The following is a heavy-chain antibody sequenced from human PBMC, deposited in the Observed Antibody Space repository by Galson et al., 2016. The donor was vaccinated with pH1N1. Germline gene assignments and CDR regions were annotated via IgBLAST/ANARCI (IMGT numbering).Heavy chain of an antibody. V-gene: IGHV1-46*04. J-gene: IGHJ3*02. CDR2: INPRDGGT. D-gene: IGHD2-2*02. CDR1: GYTFSKYY. CDR3: DTPHGPRYAFDI. Sequence: SVKVSCKASGYTFSKYYVHWVRQAPGQGLEWVGIINPRDGGTVYTQRLQGRVTMTRDTSTSTVYMELSSLRSEDTAVYFCDTPHGPRYAFDIWGQGTMVTVSS.